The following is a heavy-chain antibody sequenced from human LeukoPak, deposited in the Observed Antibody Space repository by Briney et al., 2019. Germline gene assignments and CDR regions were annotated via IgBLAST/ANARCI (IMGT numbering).Heavy chain of an antibody. CDR1: GGSISSQY. CDR2: IYYSGST. V-gene: IGHV4-59*08. D-gene: IGHD1-1*01. CDR3: ARSFTDNFFFEN. J-gene: IGHJ4*02. Sequence: PSETLSLTCTVSGGSISSQYWSWIRQPPGKGLEWIGYIYYSGSTNYNPSLKSRVTISVDTSKNHFSLKLSSVTAADTAVYYCARSFTDNFFFENWGQGTLVTVSS.